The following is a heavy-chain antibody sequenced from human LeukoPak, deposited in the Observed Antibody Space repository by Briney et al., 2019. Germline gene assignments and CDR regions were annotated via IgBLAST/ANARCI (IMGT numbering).Heavy chain of an antibody. J-gene: IGHJ4*02. CDR2: ISSSSSTI. Sequence: PGGSLRLSCAASGFTFSSYSMYWVRQAPGKGLEWVSYISSSSSTIYYADSVKGRFTISRDNAKNSLYLQMNSLRDEDTAVYYCANNNWNDYDYWGQGTLVTVSS. CDR1: GFTFSSYS. CDR3: ANNNWNDYDY. D-gene: IGHD1-20*01. V-gene: IGHV3-48*02.